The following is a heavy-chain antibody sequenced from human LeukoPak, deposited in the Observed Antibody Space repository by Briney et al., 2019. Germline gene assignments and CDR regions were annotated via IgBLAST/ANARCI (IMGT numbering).Heavy chain of an antibody. CDR3: AKWKYSNSGIDDY. CDR2: ISGSGDNT. J-gene: IGHJ4*02. V-gene: IGHV3-23*01. D-gene: IGHD6-6*01. CDR1: GFTFSSYA. Sequence: GGSLRLSCAASGFTFSSYAMSWVRQVPGKGLEWVSVISGSGDNTYYADSVKGRFTISRDNSKNMLYLQMNSLRAEDTAVYCCAKWKYSNSGIDDYWGQGTLVTVSS.